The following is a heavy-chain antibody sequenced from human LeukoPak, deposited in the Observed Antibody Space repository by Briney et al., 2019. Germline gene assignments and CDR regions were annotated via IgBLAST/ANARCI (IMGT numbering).Heavy chain of an antibody. D-gene: IGHD3-22*01. Sequence: ASVKVSCKASGYTFTGYYMRWVRQAPGQGLEWMGWINPNSGGTNYAQKFQGRVTMTRDTSISTAYMELSRLRSDDTAVYYCARGGDYYDSSGYYNSNYWGQGTLVTVSS. V-gene: IGHV1-2*02. J-gene: IGHJ4*02. CDR1: GYTFTGYY. CDR3: ARGGDYYDSSGYYNSNY. CDR2: INPNSGGT.